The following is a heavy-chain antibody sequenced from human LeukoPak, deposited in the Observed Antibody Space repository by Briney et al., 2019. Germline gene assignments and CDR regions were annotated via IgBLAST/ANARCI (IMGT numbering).Heavy chain of an antibody. Sequence: SEALSLTCAVYGGSFSGYYWSWIRQPPGKGLEWIGEINHSGSTNYNPSLKSRVTISVDTSKNQFSLKLSSVTAADTAVYYCARGRGRSSSSTHYYYYMDVWGKGTTVTVSS. D-gene: IGHD6-13*01. CDR1: GGSFSGYY. J-gene: IGHJ6*03. CDR2: INHSGST. V-gene: IGHV4-34*01. CDR3: ARGRGRSSSSTHYYYYMDV.